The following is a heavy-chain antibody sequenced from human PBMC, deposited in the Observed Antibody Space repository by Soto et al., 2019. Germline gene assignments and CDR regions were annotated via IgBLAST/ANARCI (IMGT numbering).Heavy chain of an antibody. CDR1: GFTFSSYA. CDR3: AKDLHAEDIVVVPAATLGY. D-gene: IGHD2-2*01. J-gene: IGHJ4*02. Sequence: GGSLRLSCAASGFTFSSYAMSWVRQAPGKGLEWVSAISGSGGSTYYADSVKGRFTISRDNSKNTLYLQMNSLRAEDTAVYYCAKDLHAEDIVVVPAATLGYWGQGTLVTVSS. V-gene: IGHV3-23*01. CDR2: ISGSGGST.